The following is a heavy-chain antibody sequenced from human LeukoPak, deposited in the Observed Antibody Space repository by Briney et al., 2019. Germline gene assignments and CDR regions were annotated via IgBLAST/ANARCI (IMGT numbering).Heavy chain of an antibody. CDR3: ARDRVVVKGVIDY. V-gene: IGHV3-30-3*01. J-gene: IGHJ4*02. D-gene: IGHD2-2*01. CDR2: ISYDGSNK. CDR1: GFTFSSYA. Sequence: PGGSLRLSCAASGFTFSSYAMHWVRQAPGKGLEWVAVISYDGSNKYYADSVKGRFTISRDNSKNTLYLQMNSLRAEDTAVYYCARDRVVVKGVIDYWGQGTLVTVSS.